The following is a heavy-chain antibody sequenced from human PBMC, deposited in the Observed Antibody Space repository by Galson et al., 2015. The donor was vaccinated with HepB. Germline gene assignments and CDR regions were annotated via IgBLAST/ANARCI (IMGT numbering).Heavy chain of an antibody. CDR3: ARDSPSKGVAALVFDY. V-gene: IGHV3-20*04. CDR2: INWNGFST. Sequence: SLRLSCAASGFSFDEHGMSWVRQTPGKGLEWVSVINWNGFSTAYADFVKGRFTISRDNAKNSLYLQMNSLRVEDTALYYCARDSPSKGVAALVFDYWGQGTLVTVSS. J-gene: IGHJ4*02. CDR1: GFSFDEHG. D-gene: IGHD6-19*01.